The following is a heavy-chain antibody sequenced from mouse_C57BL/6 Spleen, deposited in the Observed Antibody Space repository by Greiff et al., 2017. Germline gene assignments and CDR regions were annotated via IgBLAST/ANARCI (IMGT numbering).Heavy chain of an antibody. J-gene: IGHJ1*03. Sequence: VQLKESGGGLVQPGGSMKLSCVASGFTFSNYWMNWVRQSPEKGLEWVAQIRLKSDNYATHYAESVKGRFTISRDDSKSSVYLQMNNLRAEDTGIYYCTANLLWPTTGYFDVWGTGTTVTVSS. CDR2: IRLKSDNYAT. CDR1: GFTFSNYW. CDR3: TANLLWPTTGYFDV. V-gene: IGHV6-3*01. D-gene: IGHD2-1*01.